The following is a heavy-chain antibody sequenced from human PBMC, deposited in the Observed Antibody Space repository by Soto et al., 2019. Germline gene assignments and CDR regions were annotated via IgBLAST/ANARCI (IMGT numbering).Heavy chain of an antibody. Sequence: EVQLLESGGCLVQPGGSLRLSCAASGFTFSNYALSWVRQTPGKGLGWVSTISGGGGNTYYPDSVKGRFTISRDNSKDTVYLQMNSLRAEDTAIYYCAKERLGRGADYWGQGALVTVTS. CDR1: GFTFSNYA. V-gene: IGHV3-23*01. CDR3: AKERLGRGADY. J-gene: IGHJ4*02. CDR2: ISGGGGNT.